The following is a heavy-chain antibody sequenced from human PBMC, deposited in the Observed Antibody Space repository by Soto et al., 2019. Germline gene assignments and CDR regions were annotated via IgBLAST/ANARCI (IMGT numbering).Heavy chain of an antibody. CDR3: ARDIPPVVPPLYGMDV. D-gene: IGHD2-2*01. CDR1: GYTFTSYG. Sequence: QVQLVQSGAEVKKPGASVKVSCKASGYTFTSYGISWVRQAPGQGLEWMGWISAYNGNTNYAQKLQGRVTMTTDTATSTAYMELRSLRSDDTAVYYCARDIPPVVPPLYGMDVWGQGTTVTVSS. J-gene: IGHJ6*02. CDR2: ISAYNGNT. V-gene: IGHV1-18*01.